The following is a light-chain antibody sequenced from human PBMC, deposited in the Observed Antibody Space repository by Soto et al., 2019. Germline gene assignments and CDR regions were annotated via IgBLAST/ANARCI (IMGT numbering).Light chain of an antibody. CDR2: GAS. CDR1: HSVSTSY. V-gene: IGKV3-15*01. CDR3: QQYDNWPIT. Sequence: EIVLTQSPGTLSFSPGERATLSCRASHSVSTSYLAWFQQKPGQAPRLLIYGASTRATGLPARFSGSGSGTEFTLIISSLQSEDSAVYYCQQYDNWPITFGQGTRLEIK. J-gene: IGKJ5*01.